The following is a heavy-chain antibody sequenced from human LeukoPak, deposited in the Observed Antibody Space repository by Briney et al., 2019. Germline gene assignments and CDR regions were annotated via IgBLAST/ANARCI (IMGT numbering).Heavy chain of an antibody. CDR1: GGSISSGSYY. Sequence: SETLSLTCTVSGGSISSGSYYWSWIRQPAGKGLEWIGRIYTSGSTNYNPSLKSRVTISVDTSKNQFSLKLSSVTAADTAVYYCARTYSSLSPLFDYWGQGTLVTVSS. CDR2: IYTSGST. D-gene: IGHD6-6*01. CDR3: ARTYSSLSPLFDY. V-gene: IGHV4-61*02. J-gene: IGHJ4*02.